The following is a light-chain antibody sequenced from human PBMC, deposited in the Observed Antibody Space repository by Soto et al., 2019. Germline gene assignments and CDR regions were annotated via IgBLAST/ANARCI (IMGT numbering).Light chain of an antibody. V-gene: IGLV2-14*01. J-gene: IGLJ1*01. CDR1: GRDIGAYDY. CDR3: SSYTSRSTYL. CDR2: GVK. Sequence: QSVLTQPASLSGSPGQSITISCTGSGRDIGAYDYXSWYQQHPGKAPKLLIYGVKNRPSGVSNRFSRSKSGNTASLTISGLQAEDEADYYCSSYTSRSTYLFGTGTKATVL.